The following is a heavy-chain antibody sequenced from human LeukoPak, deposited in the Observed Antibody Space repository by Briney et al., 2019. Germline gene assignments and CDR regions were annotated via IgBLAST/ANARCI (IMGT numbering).Heavy chain of an antibody. J-gene: IGHJ3*02. Sequence: PSETLSLTCTVSGGSISTDTYSWGWIRQPPGKGLGWIGSIYYSGSTYYNPSLKTRVTISVHTSKNQFSLKLTSVTAADTAVYYCARRFVGLAHDTFDIWGQGTVVTVSS. CDR1: GGSISTDTYS. D-gene: IGHD2-15*01. V-gene: IGHV4-39*01. CDR2: IYYSGST. CDR3: ARRFVGLAHDTFDI.